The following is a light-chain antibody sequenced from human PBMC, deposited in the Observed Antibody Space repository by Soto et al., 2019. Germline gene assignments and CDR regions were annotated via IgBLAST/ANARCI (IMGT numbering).Light chain of an antibody. CDR2: GAS. Sequence: EIVLTQSPGTLSLSPGERATLSCRASQSVTNNYLAWYQQKPGQAPRLRIYGASSRATGIPDRFSGSGSGTEFTLTISRLEPEDFAVYYCQQYDSSPQTFGQGTKVDI. J-gene: IGKJ1*01. CDR1: QSVTNNY. V-gene: IGKV3-20*01. CDR3: QQYDSSPQT.